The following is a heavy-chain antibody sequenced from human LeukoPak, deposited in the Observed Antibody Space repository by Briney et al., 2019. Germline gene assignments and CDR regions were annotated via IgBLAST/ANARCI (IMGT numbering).Heavy chain of an antibody. D-gene: IGHD3-9*01. J-gene: IGHJ4*02. CDR2: ISSSSYI. V-gene: IGHV3-21*01. CDR1: GFTFSSYS. Sequence: GGSLRLSCAASGFTFSSYSMNWVRQAPGKGLEWVSSISSSSYIYYADSVEGRFTISRDNAKNSLYLQMNSLRAEDTAVYYCARGGDNYDILTGLDYWGQGTLVTVSS. CDR3: ARGGDNYDILTGLDY.